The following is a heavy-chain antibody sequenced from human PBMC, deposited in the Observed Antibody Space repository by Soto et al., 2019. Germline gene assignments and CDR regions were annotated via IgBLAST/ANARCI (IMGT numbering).Heavy chain of an antibody. Sequence: ETLPVTYAVYDGSFSGYYCSCIRQPTGKGLEWIGEINHSGSTNYNPSLKSRVNISVDTSKNQFSLKLSSVTAADTAVYYCARCMRGGCCGDCYPYDFDYRGEGTLVTGYS. CDR2: INHSGST. D-gene: IGHD2-21*02. CDR3: ARCMRGGCCGDCYPYDFDY. V-gene: IGHV4-34*01. CDR1: DGSFSGYY. J-gene: IGHJ4*02.